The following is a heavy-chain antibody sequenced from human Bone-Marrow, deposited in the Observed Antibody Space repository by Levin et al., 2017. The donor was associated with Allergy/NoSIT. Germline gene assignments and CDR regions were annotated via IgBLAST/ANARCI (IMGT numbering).Heavy chain of an antibody. CDR3: ARAEGYGSLSH. CDR2: ISGSGGSS. D-gene: IGHD3-10*01. V-gene: IGHV3-23*01. Sequence: LSLTCAASGFTFTTYAMNWVRQLPGKGLEWVSVISGSGGSSYYADSVKGRFTISRDNSKNTLYLQMNSLRAEDTAGYYCARAEGYGSLSHWGQGTLVTVSS. J-gene: IGHJ4*02. CDR1: GFTFTTYA.